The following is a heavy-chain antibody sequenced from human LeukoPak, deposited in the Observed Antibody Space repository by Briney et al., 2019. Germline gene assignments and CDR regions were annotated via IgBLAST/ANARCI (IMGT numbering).Heavy chain of an antibody. V-gene: IGHV4-34*01. CDR2: INHSGST. J-gene: IGHJ4*02. CDR3: ARESNTYYYGLGSYYDY. Sequence: SETLSLTCAVYGGSFSGYYWSWIRQPPGKGLEWIGEINHSGSTNYNPSLKSRVTISVGTSKNQFSLKLSSVTAADTAVYYCARESNTYYYGLGSYYDYWGQGTLVTVSS. CDR1: GGSFSGYY. D-gene: IGHD3-10*01.